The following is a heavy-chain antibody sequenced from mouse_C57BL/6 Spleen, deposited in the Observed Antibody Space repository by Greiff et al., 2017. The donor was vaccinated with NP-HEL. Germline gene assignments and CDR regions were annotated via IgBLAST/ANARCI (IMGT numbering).Heavy chain of an antibody. Sequence: QVQLKQSGAELARPGASVKLSCKASGYTFTSYGISWVKQRTGQGLEWIGEIYPRSGNTYYNEKFKGKATLTADKSSSTAYMELRSLTSEDSAVYFCARGGNYAFAYWGQGTLVTVSA. D-gene: IGHD2-1*01. CDR3: ARGGNYAFAY. J-gene: IGHJ3*01. CDR2: IYPRSGNT. CDR1: GYTFTSYG. V-gene: IGHV1-81*01.